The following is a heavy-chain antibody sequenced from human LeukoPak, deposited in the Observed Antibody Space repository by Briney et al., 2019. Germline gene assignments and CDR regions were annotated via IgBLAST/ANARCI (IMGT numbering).Heavy chain of an antibody. CDR2: IYIDGSST. V-gene: IGHV3-74*01. CDR3: ARGASARQDS. J-gene: IGHJ4*02. D-gene: IGHD2-2*01. CDR1: GFTFSTYW. Sequence: PGGSLRLSCAASGFTFSTYWMHWVRQAPGKGLVWVSRIYIDGSSTNYADSVKGRFTISRDSAKNTLFLEMNSLRADDTAVYYCARGASARQDSWGQGTLVTVSS.